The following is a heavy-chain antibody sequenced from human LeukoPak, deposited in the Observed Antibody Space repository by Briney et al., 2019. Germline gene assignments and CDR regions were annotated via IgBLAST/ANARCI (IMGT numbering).Heavy chain of an antibody. Sequence: ASVKVSCKATGNTFTSYDINWVRQATGQGREWMGWMNPNSGNTGYVQKFQGRLTMTRNTPISTAYMELNSLTSEDTAVYYCARGGFHSSSWYYYYYGMDVWGQGTTVTVSS. CDR1: GNTFTSYD. V-gene: IGHV1-8*01. CDR3: ARGGFHSSSWYYYYYGMDV. CDR2: MNPNSGNT. J-gene: IGHJ6*02. D-gene: IGHD6-13*01.